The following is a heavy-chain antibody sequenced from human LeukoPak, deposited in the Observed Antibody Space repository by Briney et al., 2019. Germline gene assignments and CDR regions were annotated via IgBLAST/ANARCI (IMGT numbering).Heavy chain of an antibody. D-gene: IGHD2-2*02. J-gene: IGHJ5*02. CDR2: MNPNSGNT. V-gene: IGHV1-8*03. Sequence: SSVKVSCKASGYTITSYDINWVRQATGQGLEWMGWMNPNSGNTGYAQKFRGRVTITRNTSISTAYMELSSLRSEDTAVYYCARLYCSSTSCYTEYNWFDPWGQGTLVTVSS. CDR3: ARLYCSSTSCYTEYNWFDP. CDR1: GYTITSYD.